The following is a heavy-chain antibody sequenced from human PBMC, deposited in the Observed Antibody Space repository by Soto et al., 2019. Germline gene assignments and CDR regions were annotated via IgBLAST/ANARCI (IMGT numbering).Heavy chain of an antibody. Sequence: SETLSLTCTVSGASITPYFWTWIRQPPGKGLELIGYIYFSGSTNYNPSLKSRVTISIDTSKNLFSLKMTSVTDADTAVYYCATGSRSVTSDAFDVWGRGTMVTVS. CDR2: IYFSGST. CDR3: ATGSRSVTSDAFDV. CDR1: GASITPYF. J-gene: IGHJ3*01. V-gene: IGHV4-59*01. D-gene: IGHD2-15*01.